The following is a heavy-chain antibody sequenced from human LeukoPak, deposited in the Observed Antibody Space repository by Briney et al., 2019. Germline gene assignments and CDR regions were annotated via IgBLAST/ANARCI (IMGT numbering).Heavy chain of an antibody. CDR2: ITQSGRT. D-gene: IGHD2-2*01. V-gene: IGHV4-34*01. CDR3: ARGPRYCSSTSCPGHYYYYYGMDV. J-gene: IGHJ6*02. Sequence: PSETLSLTCGVYGGSFSSYYWTWIRQPPGKGLEWIGEITQSGRTNYNPSLKSRVTISVDTSKNQFSLKLSSVTAADTAVYYCARGPRYCSSTSCPGHYYYYYGMDVWGQGTTVTVSS. CDR1: GGSFSSYY.